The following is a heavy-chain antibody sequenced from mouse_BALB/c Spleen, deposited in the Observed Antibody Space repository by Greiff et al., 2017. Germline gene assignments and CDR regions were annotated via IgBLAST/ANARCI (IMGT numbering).Heavy chain of an antibody. CDR1: GYTFTSYY. CDR3: TRSYGVYYAMDY. D-gene: IGHD6-5*01. V-gene: IGHV1S81*02. J-gene: IGHJ4*01. CDR2: INPSNGGT. Sequence: VKLMESGAELVKPGASVKLSCKASGYTFTSYYMYWVKQRPGQGLEWIGEINPSNGGTNFNEKFKSKATLTVDKSSSTAYMQLSSLTSEDSAVYYCTRSYGVYYAMDYWGQGTSVTVSS.